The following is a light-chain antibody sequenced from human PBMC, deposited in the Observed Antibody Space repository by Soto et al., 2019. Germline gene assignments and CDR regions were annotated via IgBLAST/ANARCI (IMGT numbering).Light chain of an antibody. CDR3: QSNDKSLSGSV. J-gene: IGLJ3*02. V-gene: IGLV1-40*01. Sequence: QSVLTQPPSVSGAPGQRVTISCTGSSSNIGAGYDVHWYQQLPGTAPKLLIFAGNNRPSGVPDRFSGSKSGTSASLAIPGSQAEDEADYDCQSNDKSLSGSVFGGGTKLTVL. CDR1: SSNIGAGYD. CDR2: AGN.